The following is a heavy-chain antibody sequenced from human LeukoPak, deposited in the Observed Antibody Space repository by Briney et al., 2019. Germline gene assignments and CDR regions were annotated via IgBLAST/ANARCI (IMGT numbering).Heavy chain of an antibody. Sequence: GGSLRLSCAASGFTFSGYWMSWVRQAPGKGLEWVANINQDGSEKYYVDSVKGRFTIPRDNAKNSLFLQMGNLRVEDTAVYYCARESTAGYNSSWYGFRNWGQGTLVSVSS. CDR3: ARESTAGYNSSWYGFRN. CDR2: INQDGSEK. J-gene: IGHJ1*01. CDR1: GFTFSGYW. D-gene: IGHD6-13*01. V-gene: IGHV3-7*01.